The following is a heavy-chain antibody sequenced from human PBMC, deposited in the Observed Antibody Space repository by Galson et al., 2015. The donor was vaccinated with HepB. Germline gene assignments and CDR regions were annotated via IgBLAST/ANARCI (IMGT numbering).Heavy chain of an antibody. V-gene: IGHV3-23*01. Sequence: SLRLSCAASGFKFSSYAMSWVRQAPGKGLEWVSTLSKSGGATYYADSVKGRFTFSRDYSKNTLYLQMNRLRAEDTAVYYCAKCRGRVLPYYYYPMDVWGQGTTVTVSS. J-gene: IGHJ6*02. CDR1: GFKFSSYA. D-gene: IGHD2-15*01. CDR3: AKCRGRVLPYYYYPMDV. CDR2: LSKSGGAT.